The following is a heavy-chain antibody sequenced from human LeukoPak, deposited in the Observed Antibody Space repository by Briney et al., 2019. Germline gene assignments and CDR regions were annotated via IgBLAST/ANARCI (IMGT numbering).Heavy chain of an antibody. CDR1: GFTFSAYA. V-gene: IGHV3-23*01. CDR3: AKSHYYFDY. CDR2: ISYSGGST. J-gene: IGHJ4*02. Sequence: GGPLRLSCAASGFTFSAYAMSWVRQAPGKGPEWVSAISYSGGSTYNADSVKGRFTISRDNSKNTLYLQMNSLRAEDTAVYYCAKSHYYFDYWGQGTLVTVSS.